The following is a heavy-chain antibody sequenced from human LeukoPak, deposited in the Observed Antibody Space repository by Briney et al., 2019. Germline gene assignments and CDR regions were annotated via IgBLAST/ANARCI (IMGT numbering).Heavy chain of an antibody. CDR3: ARLVFTYYDFWSGPLWYFDL. CDR1: GGSISSSSYY. CDR2: IYYSGST. D-gene: IGHD3-3*01. Sequence: SETLSLTCTVSGGSISSSSYYWGWIRQPPGKGLEWIGSIYYSGSTYYNPSLKSRVTISVDTSKNQFSLKLSSVTAADTAVYYCARLVFTYYDFWSGPLWYFDLWGRGTLVTVSS. J-gene: IGHJ2*01. V-gene: IGHV4-39*01.